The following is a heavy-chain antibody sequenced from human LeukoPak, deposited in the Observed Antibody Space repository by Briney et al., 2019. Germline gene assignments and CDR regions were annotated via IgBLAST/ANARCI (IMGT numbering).Heavy chain of an antibody. CDR3: ASCIAAAYNWLDP. J-gene: IGHJ5*02. Sequence: SVKVSCKASGGTFSSYAISWVRQAPGQGLEWMGGIIPIFGTANYAQKFQGRVTITADESTSTAYMELSSLRSEDTAVYYCASCIAAAYNWLDPWGQGTLVTVSS. CDR1: GGTFSSYA. D-gene: IGHD6-13*01. CDR2: IIPIFGTA. V-gene: IGHV1-69*13.